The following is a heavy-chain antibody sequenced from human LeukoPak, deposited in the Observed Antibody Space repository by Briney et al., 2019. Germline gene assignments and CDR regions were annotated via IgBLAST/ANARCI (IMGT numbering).Heavy chain of an antibody. V-gene: IGHV1-69*13. CDR2: IIPIFGTA. D-gene: IGHD3-16*01. Sequence: ASVKVSCKASGGTFSSYAISWVRQAPGQGLEWMGGIIPIFGTANYAQKFQGRVTITADESTSTAYMELSSLRSEDTAVYYCARDLLKLGLVGGLYFDYWGQGTLVTVSS. J-gene: IGHJ4*02. CDR1: GGTFSSYA. CDR3: ARDLLKLGLVGGLYFDY.